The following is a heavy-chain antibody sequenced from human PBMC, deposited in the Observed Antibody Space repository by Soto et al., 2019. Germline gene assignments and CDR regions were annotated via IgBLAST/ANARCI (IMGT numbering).Heavy chain of an antibody. CDR3: ARQWKYYDFWSGYYGYYYGMDV. J-gene: IGHJ6*02. V-gene: IGHV4-39*01. Sequence: SETLSLTCTVSGGSISSSSYYWGWIRQPPGKGLEWIGSIYYSGSTYYNPSLKSRVTISVDTSKNQFSLKLSSVPAADTAVYYCARQWKYYDFWSGYYGYYYGMDVWGQGTTVTSP. D-gene: IGHD3-3*01. CDR2: IYYSGST. CDR1: GGSISSSSYY.